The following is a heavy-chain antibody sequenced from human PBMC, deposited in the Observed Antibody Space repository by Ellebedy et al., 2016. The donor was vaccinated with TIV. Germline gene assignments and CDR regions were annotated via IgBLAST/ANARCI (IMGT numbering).Heavy chain of an antibody. Sequence: PEGSLRLSCAASGFMFSSFALHWVRQSPGKGLEWVAGISLDGTDKSYADSVKGRFTISRDNSRNTLYLQMNSLRADDTAVYYCARDDRGSVNYNLLGALDIWGQGTMVTVSS. V-gene: IGHV3-30*04. CDR2: ISLDGTDK. CDR1: GFMFSSFA. D-gene: IGHD3-10*01. J-gene: IGHJ3*02. CDR3: ARDDRGSVNYNLLGALDI.